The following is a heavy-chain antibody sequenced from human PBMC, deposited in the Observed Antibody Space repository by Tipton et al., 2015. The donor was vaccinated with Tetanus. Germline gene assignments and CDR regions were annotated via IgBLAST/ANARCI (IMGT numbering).Heavy chain of an antibody. Sequence: SLRLSCAASGFRFSYSGMHWARQAPGKGLEWVAVIPFDGRNERYADSVKGRFIISRDNSKNTLYLQMNSLRPEDTAVYYCAKEFQRARIRFFDSWGQGTQVTASS. V-gene: IGHV3-30*18. CDR1: GFRFSYSG. D-gene: IGHD2-15*01. J-gene: IGHJ4*02. CDR2: IPFDGRNE. CDR3: AKEFQRARIRFFDS.